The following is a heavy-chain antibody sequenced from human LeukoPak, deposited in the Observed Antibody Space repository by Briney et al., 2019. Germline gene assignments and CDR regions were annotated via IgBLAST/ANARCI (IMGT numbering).Heavy chain of an antibody. CDR3: VRGYSFGPYGMDV. CDR1: GFPFSSYA. Sequence: GGSLRLSCSASGFPFSSYAMHWVRQAPGKGLEYVSAISDSGGSTYYADSVKGRFTISRDNPKNTLYLQMSSLRAEDTAVYFCVRGYSFGPYGMDVWGQGTTVTVSS. D-gene: IGHD2-15*01. CDR2: ISDSGGST. V-gene: IGHV3-64D*09. J-gene: IGHJ6*02.